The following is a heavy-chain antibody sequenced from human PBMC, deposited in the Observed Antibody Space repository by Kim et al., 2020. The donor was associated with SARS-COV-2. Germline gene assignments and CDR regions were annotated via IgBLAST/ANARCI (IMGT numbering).Heavy chain of an antibody. V-gene: IGHV3-30*18. CDR1: GFTFSSYG. Sequence: GGSLRLSCAASGFTFSSYGMHWVRQAPGKGLEWVAVISYDGSNKYYADSVKGRFTISRDNSKNTLYLQMNSLRAEDTAVYYCAKDHSGDCGGYYYGMDVWGQGTTVTVSS. CDR3: AKDHSGDCGGYYYGMDV. D-gene: IGHD4-17*01. J-gene: IGHJ6*02. CDR2: ISYDGSNK.